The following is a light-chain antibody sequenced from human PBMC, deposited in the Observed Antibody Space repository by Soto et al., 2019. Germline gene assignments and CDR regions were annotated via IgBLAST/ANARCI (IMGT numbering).Light chain of an antibody. J-gene: IGKJ3*01. CDR1: QSVSSY. Sequence: EIVLTQSPVTLSLSPGDRATITCRASQSVSSYLAWYQQKPGKRPRLLVYDASKLATGIPARFSGSGSGTDFTLTISSLEPEDFEVYYCQQRSNWPLFTFGHGTKVDIK. CDR3: QQRSNWPLFT. CDR2: DAS. V-gene: IGKV3-11*01.